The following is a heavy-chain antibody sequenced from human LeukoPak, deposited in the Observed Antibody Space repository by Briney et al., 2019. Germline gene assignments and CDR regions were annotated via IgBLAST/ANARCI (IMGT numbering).Heavy chain of an antibody. Sequence: KSGGSLRLSCAASGFSFIDYYMRWVRQAAGEGMEWVSYISSDGGTIYYPHSVTGRFTISSDNPKSSLYLQMNSLSAEDTAVYYCARVAYYYDISGYSYQYYYYYMDVWGKGTTVTVSS. J-gene: IGHJ6*03. CDR2: ISSDGGTI. CDR1: GFSFIDYY. CDR3: ARVAYYYDISGYSYQYYYYYMDV. D-gene: IGHD3-22*01. V-gene: IGHV3-11*01.